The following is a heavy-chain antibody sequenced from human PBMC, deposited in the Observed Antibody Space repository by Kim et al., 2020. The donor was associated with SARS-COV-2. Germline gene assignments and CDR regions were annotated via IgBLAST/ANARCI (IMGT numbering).Heavy chain of an antibody. V-gene: IGHV4-39*07. J-gene: IGHJ6*01. Sequence: SETLSLTCTVSGGSISSSSYYWGWIRQPPGKGLEWIGSIYYSGSTYYNPSLKSRVTISVDTSKNQFSLKLSSVTAADTAVYYCARDVVVSYYYYYGMDV. CDR2: IYYSGST. D-gene: IGHD3-22*01. CDR3: ARDVVVSYYYYYGMDV. CDR1: GGSISSSSYY.